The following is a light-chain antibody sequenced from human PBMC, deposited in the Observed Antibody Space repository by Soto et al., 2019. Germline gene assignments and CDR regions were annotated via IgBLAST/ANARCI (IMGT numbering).Light chain of an antibody. CDR3: QSYDNRLGGSV. CDR2: GDT. CDR1: SSNIGAGYD. V-gene: IGLV1-40*01. Sequence: QSVLTQPPSVSGAPGQRVTISCTGSSSNIGAGYDVNWYQQLPGTAPKLLIYGDTSRPSGVPDRFSGSKSGTSASLATTGLQAEDEADYYCQSYDNRLGGSVFGTGTKLTVL. J-gene: IGLJ1*01.